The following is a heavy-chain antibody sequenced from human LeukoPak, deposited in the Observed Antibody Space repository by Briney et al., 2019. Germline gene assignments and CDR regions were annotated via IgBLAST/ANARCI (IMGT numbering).Heavy chain of an antibody. Sequence: SETLSLTCSVSGGSISSGSYYWSWIRQPAGKGLEWIGRIYTSGSTNYNPSLKSRVTISVDTSKNQFSLKLSSVTAADTAVYYCARAPMPNYYYYYMDVWGKGTTVTVSS. J-gene: IGHJ6*03. D-gene: IGHD2-2*01. CDR3: ARAPMPNYYYYYMDV. CDR2: IYTSGST. V-gene: IGHV4-61*02. CDR1: GGSISSGSYY.